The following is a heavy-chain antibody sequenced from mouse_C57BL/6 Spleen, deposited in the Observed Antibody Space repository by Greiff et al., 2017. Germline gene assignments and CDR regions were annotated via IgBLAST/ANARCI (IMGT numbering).Heavy chain of an antibody. CDR3: ARRQLSLAWFAY. CDR2: INPNNGGT. CDR1: GYTFTDYY. D-gene: IGHD3-2*02. J-gene: IGHJ3*01. Sequence: VQLQQSGPELVKPGASVKISCKASGYTFTDYYMTWVKQSHGKSLEWIGDINPNNGGTSYNQKFKGKATWTVDKSSSIAYMQLRSLTSEDSAVYYCARRQLSLAWFAYWGQGTLVTVSA. V-gene: IGHV1-26*01.